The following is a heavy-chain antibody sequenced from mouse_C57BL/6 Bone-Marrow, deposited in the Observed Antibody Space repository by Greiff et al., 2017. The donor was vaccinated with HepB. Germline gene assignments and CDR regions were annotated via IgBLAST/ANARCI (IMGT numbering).Heavy chain of an antibody. CDR2: INPYNGGT. Sequence: VQLKQSGPGLVKPGASVKMTCKASGYTFTDYYMNWVKQSHGKSLEWIGVINPYNGGTSYNQKFKGKATLTVDKSSSTAYMELNSLTSEDSAVYYCARATMIKRWYFDVWGTGTTVTVSS. J-gene: IGHJ1*03. D-gene: IGHD2-4*01. CDR3: ARATMIKRWYFDV. CDR1: GYTFTDYY. V-gene: IGHV1-19*01.